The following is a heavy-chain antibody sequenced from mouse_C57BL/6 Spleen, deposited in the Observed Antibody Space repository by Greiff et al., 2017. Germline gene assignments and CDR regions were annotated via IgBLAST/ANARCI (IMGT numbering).Heavy chain of an antibody. D-gene: IGHD1-1*01. CDR1: GFTFSDYG. V-gene: IGHV5-17*01. J-gene: IGHJ4*01. Sequence: EVKLMESGGGLVKPGGSLKLSCAASGFTFSDYGMHWVRQAPETGLEWVAYISSGSSTIYYADTVKGRFTISRDNAKNTLFLQMTSLRSEDTAMYYCARNYYYGSSYPYYYAMDYWGQGTSVTVSS. CDR2: ISSGSSTI. CDR3: ARNYYYGSSYPYYYAMDY.